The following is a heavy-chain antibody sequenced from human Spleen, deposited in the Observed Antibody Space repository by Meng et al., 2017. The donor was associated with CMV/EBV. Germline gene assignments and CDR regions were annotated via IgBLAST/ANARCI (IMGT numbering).Heavy chain of an antibody. CDR3: ARDGTFDWNYEDY. D-gene: IGHD1-7*01. Sequence: GGSLRLSCAASGFTFSSYWMHWVRQAPGKGLEWVSGINWNGGSTGYADSVKGRFTISRDNAKNSLYLQMNSLRAEDTALYYCARDGTFDWNYEDYWGQGTLVTVSS. J-gene: IGHJ4*02. V-gene: IGHV3-20*04. CDR1: GFTFSSYW. CDR2: INWNGGST.